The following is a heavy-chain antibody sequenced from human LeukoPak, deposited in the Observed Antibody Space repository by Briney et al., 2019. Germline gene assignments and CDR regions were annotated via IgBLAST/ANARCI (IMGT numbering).Heavy chain of an antibody. CDR2: IIPIFGTA. D-gene: IGHD2-2*01. CDR3: ARIVYDCSSTSCPFDY. J-gene: IGHJ4*02. CDR1: GGTFISYA. V-gene: IGHV1-69*01. Sequence: GSSVKVSCKASGGTFISYAISWVRQAPGQGLEWMGGIIPIFGTANYAQKFQGRVTITADESTSTAYMELSSLRSEDTAVYYCARIVYDCSSTSCPFDYWGQGTLVTVSS.